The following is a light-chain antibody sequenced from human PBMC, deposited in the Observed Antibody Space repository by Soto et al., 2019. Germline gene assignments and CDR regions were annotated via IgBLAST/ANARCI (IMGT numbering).Light chain of an antibody. CDR3: QTWDTGIVI. V-gene: IGLV4-69*01. Sequence: QLVLTQSPSASASLGASVKLTCTLSSGHSNHAIAWHQLQPEKGHRYLMKLNSDGSHTKGDGIPDRFSGSSSGAERYLTISSLQSEDEADYYCQTWDTGIVIFGGGTKLTVL. J-gene: IGLJ2*01. CDR2: LNSDGSH. CDR1: SGHSNHA.